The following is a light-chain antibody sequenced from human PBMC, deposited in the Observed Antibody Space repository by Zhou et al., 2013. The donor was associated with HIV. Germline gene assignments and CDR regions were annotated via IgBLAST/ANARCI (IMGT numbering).Light chain of an antibody. V-gene: IGKV1-5*03. CDR1: QNINRW. J-gene: IGKJ1*01. CDR3: QNYYNGPRT. CDR2: KAS. Sequence: DIQMTQSPSTLSASIGDRVTITCRASQNINRWLAWYQQKPGKAPKLLIYKASSLESGVPSRFSGSGSGTDFTLTISSLQPEDVATYYCQNYYNGPRTFGQGTKVEI.